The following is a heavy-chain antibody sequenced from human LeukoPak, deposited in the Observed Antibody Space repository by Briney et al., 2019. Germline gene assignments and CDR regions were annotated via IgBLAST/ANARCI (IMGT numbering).Heavy chain of an antibody. CDR2: IYSGGST. CDR1: GFTVSSNY. CDR3: ARDFFNRVAYCGGDCYFAFDI. J-gene: IGHJ3*02. V-gene: IGHV3-66*01. D-gene: IGHD2-21*02. Sequence: PGGSLRLSCAASGFTVSSNYMSWVRQAPGKGLEWVSVIYSGGSTYYADSVKGRFTISRDNSKNTLYLQMNSLRAEDTAVYYCARDFFNRVAYCGGDCYFAFDIWGQETMVTVSS.